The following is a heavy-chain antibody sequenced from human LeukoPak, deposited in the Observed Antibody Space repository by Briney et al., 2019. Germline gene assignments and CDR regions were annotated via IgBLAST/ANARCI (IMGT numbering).Heavy chain of an antibody. Sequence: GRSLRLSCAASGFTFSSYGMHWVRQAPGKGLERVEVIWYDGSNKYYGDSVKGRFTISRDNSKKTLYLQMNSLRVEDTAVYYCARGDGYNDAEYLQHWGQGTLVTVS. J-gene: IGHJ1*01. D-gene: IGHD5-24*01. CDR1: GFTFSSYG. CDR3: ARGDGYNDAEYLQH. CDR2: IWYDGSNK. V-gene: IGHV3-33*01.